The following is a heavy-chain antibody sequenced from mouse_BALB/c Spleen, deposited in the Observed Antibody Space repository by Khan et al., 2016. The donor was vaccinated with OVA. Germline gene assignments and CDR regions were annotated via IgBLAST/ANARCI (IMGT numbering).Heavy chain of an antibody. CDR1: GYSITSGYA. CDR3: ARGNYYGYYFDY. V-gene: IGHV3-2*02. CDR2: ISYSGVT. J-gene: IGHJ2*01. Sequence: EVKLEESGPGLVKPSQSLSLTCTVTGYSITSGYAWNWIRQFPGNKLEWMGYISYSGVTSYTPSLKSRISITRDTSKNQFFLQLTSVTTEDTATYYCARGNYYGYYFDYWGKGTTLTVSS. D-gene: IGHD1-1*01.